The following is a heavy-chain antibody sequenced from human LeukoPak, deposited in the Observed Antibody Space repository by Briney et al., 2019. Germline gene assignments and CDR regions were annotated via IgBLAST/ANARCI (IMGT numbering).Heavy chain of an antibody. D-gene: IGHD3-10*01. J-gene: IGHJ6*02. CDR1: GYTFTSYG. V-gene: IGHV1-18*01. Sequence: ASVKVSCKASGYTFTSYGIRWVRQAPAQGLEWMGWISAYNCNTNYAQKLQGRVTMTTDTSKSTAYMELRSLRSDDTAVYYCAREASGNYYYGMDVWGQGTTVTVSS. CDR2: ISAYNCNT. CDR3: AREASGNYYYGMDV.